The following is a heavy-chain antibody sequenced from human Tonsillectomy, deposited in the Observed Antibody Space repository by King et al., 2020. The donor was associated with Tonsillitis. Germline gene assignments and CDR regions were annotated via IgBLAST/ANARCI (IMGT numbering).Heavy chain of an antibody. J-gene: IGHJ4*02. V-gene: IGHV3-48*02. Sequence: VQLVESGGGLVQPGGSLRLSCEASGFSVTTYGLNWVRQAPGKGLEWVAFIDIDRSTIYYADSVKGRFTISRDDAKNSVYLQMNGLRDEDTAVYYWTRDPGGTEDFDYWGQGTLVTVSS. CDR2: IDIDRSTI. D-gene: IGHD3-16*01. CDR3: TRDPGGTEDFDY. CDR1: GFSVTTYG.